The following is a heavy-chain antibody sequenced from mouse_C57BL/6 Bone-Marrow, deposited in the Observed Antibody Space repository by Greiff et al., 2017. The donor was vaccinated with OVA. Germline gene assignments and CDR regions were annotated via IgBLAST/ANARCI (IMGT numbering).Heavy chain of an antibody. Sequence: VQLQESGAELVKPGASVTISCKASGYAFSSYWMNWVKQRPGKGLEWIGQIYPGDGDTNYNGKFKGKATLTADKSSSTAYMQLSSLTSEDSAVYFCARGGNGNHGSWFAYWGQGTLVTVSA. V-gene: IGHV1-80*01. D-gene: IGHD2-1*01. CDR2: IYPGDGDT. CDR3: ARGGNGNHGSWFAY. CDR1: GYAFSSYW. J-gene: IGHJ3*01.